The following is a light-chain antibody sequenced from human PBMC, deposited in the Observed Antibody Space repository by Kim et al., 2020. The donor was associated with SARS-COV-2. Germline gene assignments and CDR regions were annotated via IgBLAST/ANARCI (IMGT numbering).Light chain of an antibody. CDR1: QYITRR. J-gene: IGKJ1*01. CDR2: KAS. V-gene: IGKV1-5*03. CDR3: QQYDTYPWT. Sequence: AAVGDRVTITCRASQYITRRLAWYQQKPGKAPKVLISKASALESGVPSTFSGSGSGTDFTLTISSLQPDDFATYYCQQYDTYPWTFGQGTKVDIK.